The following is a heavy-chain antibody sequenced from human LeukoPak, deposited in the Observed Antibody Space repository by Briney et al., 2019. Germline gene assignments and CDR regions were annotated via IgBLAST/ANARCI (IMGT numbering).Heavy chain of an antibody. J-gene: IGHJ4*02. CDR1: GYTFTSYG. Sequence: ASVKVSCKASGYTFTSYGISWVRQAPGQGLEWMGWISAYNGNTNYAQKLQGRVTMTRDTSTSTVYMELSSLRSEDTAVYYCARDPHYYDSSGSAHDYWGQGTLVTVSS. V-gene: IGHV1-18*01. CDR3: ARDPHYYDSSGSAHDY. D-gene: IGHD3-22*01. CDR2: ISAYNGNT.